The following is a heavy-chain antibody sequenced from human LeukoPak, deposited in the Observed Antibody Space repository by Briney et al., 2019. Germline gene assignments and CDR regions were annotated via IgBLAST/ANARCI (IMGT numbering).Heavy chain of an antibody. J-gene: IGHJ4*02. D-gene: IGHD3-9*01. V-gene: IGHV4-34*01. CDR3: ATIVKDISTGATPGLPDN. Sequence: SETLSLTYGVYGGSFSGYYWGWLRQSAGRGLAGIGSVYYSERDYYSESLKHRVTILVDTSRNQFSLKLTSVTAADTALYYCATIVKDISTGATPGLPDNWGQGTVVSVSS. CDR2: VYYSERD. CDR1: GGSFSGYY.